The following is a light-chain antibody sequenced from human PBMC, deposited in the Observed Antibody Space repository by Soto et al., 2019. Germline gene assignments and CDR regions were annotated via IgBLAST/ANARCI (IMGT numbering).Light chain of an antibody. CDR3: QHYNSYSEE. V-gene: IGKV1-5*03. J-gene: IGKJ1*01. Sequence: DIQMTQSPSTLSGAVGGIVTITCRASQTISSWLAWYQQKPGKAPKLLIYKASTLKSGVPSRFSGSGSGTEFTLTISSLQPDDFATYYCQHYNSYSEEFGQGTKVDIK. CDR2: KAS. CDR1: QTISSW.